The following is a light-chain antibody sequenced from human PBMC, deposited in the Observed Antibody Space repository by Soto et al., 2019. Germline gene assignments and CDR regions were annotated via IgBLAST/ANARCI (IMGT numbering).Light chain of an antibody. V-gene: IGKV3-11*01. CDR1: QSVSSY. J-gene: IGKJ5*01. CDR3: QQRSNWPGIT. CDR2: DAS. Sequence: EIVLTQSPATLSLSPGERATLSCRASQSVSSYLAWYQQKPGQAPRLLIFDASHRATGIPARFSGSGSGTDLTLTISSLEPEDFAVYYCQQRSNWPGITFGQGTRLEIK.